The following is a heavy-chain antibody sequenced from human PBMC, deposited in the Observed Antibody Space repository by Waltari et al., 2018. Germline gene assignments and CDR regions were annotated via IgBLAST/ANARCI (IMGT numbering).Heavy chain of an antibody. CDR1: GSHASSNS. Sequence: EVQLVESGGGLIQPGGSLRLSCTASGSHASSNSMSGVGQAPGKGLEWVSVIYSGGSTYYADSVKGRFTISRDNSKNTLYLQMTSLRAEDTAVYYCARGGGSGWSQYYFDYWGQGTLVTVSS. J-gene: IGHJ4*02. V-gene: IGHV3-53*01. CDR2: IYSGGST. D-gene: IGHD6-19*01. CDR3: ARGGGSGWSQYYFDY.